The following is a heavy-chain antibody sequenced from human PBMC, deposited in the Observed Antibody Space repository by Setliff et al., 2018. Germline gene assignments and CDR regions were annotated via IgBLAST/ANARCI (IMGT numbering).Heavy chain of an antibody. D-gene: IGHD2-21*01. CDR2: LHTSGST. J-gene: IGHJ5*02. CDR1: GGSISSGSSQ. CDR3: ARYIPSAGCFDP. Sequence: SETLSLTCAVAGGSISSGSSQWSWIRQPAGKGLEWVGRLHTSGSTNYNPSIKSRVTRSVYTSKKQFSLMLTSVTAADTAVYYCARYIPSAGCFDPWGQGALVTVSS. V-gene: IGHV4-61*02.